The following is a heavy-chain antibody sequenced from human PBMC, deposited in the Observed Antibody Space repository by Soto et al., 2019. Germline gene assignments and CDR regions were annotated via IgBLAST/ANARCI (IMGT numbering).Heavy chain of an antibody. CDR2: ISAYNGKT. D-gene: IGHD3-22*01. CDR1: GYTFTSYG. Sequence: QVQLVQSGAEVKKPGASVKVSCKASGYTFTSYGISWVRQAPGQGLEWMGWISAYNGKTNYAQKIQGRVTMTTDTSTSTAYMELRSLRSDDTAVYYCARAVDYYDSSGYYTHEYFQHWGQGTLVTVSS. V-gene: IGHV1-18*01. J-gene: IGHJ1*01. CDR3: ARAVDYYDSSGYYTHEYFQH.